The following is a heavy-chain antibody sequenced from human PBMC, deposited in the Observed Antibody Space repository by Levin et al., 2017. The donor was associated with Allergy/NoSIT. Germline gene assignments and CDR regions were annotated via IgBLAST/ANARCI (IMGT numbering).Heavy chain of an antibody. V-gene: IGHV1-2*06. CDR3: ARGGGSWFVDY. CDR2: INPNSGDA. Sequence: ESLKISCKASEYTFTGYYIHWVRQAPGQGLEWMGRINPNSGDANYAQKFQGRATMTRDTSISTAYMELSRLRSDDTAVYYCARGGGSWFVDYWGQGTLVTVSS. CDR1: EYTFTGYY. J-gene: IGHJ4*02. D-gene: IGHD6-13*01.